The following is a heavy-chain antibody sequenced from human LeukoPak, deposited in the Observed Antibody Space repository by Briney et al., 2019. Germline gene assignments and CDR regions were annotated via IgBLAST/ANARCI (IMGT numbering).Heavy chain of an antibody. CDR1: GFTFSSYG. Sequence: GGSLRLSCAASGFTFSSYGMHWIRQAPGKGLEWVSFISSSGSTIYYADSVKGRFSVSRDNAKNSLYLQMDSLRAEDTALYYCASGMSGAADFWGQGTLVTVSS. D-gene: IGHD6-25*01. CDR2: ISSSGSTI. J-gene: IGHJ4*02. V-gene: IGHV3-48*04. CDR3: ASGMSGAADF.